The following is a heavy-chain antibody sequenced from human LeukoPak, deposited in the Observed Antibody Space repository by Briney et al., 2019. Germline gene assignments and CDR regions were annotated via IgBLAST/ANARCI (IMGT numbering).Heavy chain of an antibody. V-gene: IGHV3-21*01. CDR3: VRIPNTANFPNWFDP. J-gene: IGHJ5*02. CDR1: GFSFSSYT. CDR2: ISGSIPTI. Sequence: GGSLRLSCATSGFSFSSYTMNWVRQAPGQGLEWFSSISGSIPTIYYADSVKGRFTISRDNAKSSVYLQMNSLRAEDTAVYYCVRIPNTANFPNWFDPWGQGTLVIVSS. D-gene: IGHD4/OR15-4a*01.